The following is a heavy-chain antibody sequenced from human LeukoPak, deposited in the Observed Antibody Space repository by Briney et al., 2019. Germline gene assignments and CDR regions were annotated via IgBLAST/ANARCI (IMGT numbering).Heavy chain of an antibody. V-gene: IGHV4-39*01. CDR2: IYYSGSS. CDR3: ARRDCTSTTCYAGSYYFDY. CDR1: GGSISSSSYY. D-gene: IGHD2-2*01. Sequence: SETLSLTCSVFGGSISSSSYYWGCIRQPPGKGLEWIGSIYYSGSSYYNPSLKSRVTISVDTSKNQFSLKLTSVTAADTAVYYCARRDCTSTTCYAGSYYFDYWGQGTLVTVSS. J-gene: IGHJ4*02.